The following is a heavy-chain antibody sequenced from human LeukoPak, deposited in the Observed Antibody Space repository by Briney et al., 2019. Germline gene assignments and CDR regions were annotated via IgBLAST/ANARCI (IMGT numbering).Heavy chain of an antibody. V-gene: IGHV1-18*01. CDR3: ARRRRSAGDLGP. D-gene: IGHD7-27*01. CDR1: GYSFIDYG. J-gene: IGHJ4*02. CDR2: ISAYNGNK. Sequence: ASVKVSCKASGYSFIDYGITWVRQAPGQGLEWMGWISAYNGNKNYALKLQGRFTMTTDTSANTAYMEMRSLRSDDTAVYYCARRRRSAGDLGPWGQGTLVTVSS.